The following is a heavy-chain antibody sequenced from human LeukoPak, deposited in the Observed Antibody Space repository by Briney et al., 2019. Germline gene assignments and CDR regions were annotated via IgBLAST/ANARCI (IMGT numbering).Heavy chain of an antibody. CDR3: ARDDYYDSSGYYTL. CDR1: GYTFTSHG. V-gene: IGHV1-18*01. CDR2: INTYICNT. Sequence: ASVKVSCKASGYTFTSHGFSWVRQAPGQGLEGMGWINTYICNTNYVQKFQGRVTVNTDTSASTAYMELRSLRSDDTAVYYCARDDYYDSSGYYTLWGQGTLVTVSS. J-gene: IGHJ1*01. D-gene: IGHD3-22*01.